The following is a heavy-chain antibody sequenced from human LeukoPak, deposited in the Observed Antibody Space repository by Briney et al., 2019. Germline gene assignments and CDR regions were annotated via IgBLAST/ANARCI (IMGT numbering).Heavy chain of an antibody. CDR2: IYTSGST. J-gene: IGHJ4*02. D-gene: IGHD1-1*01. Sequence: NPSETLSLTCTVSGGSISSYYWSWLRQPAGKGLEWIGRIYTSGSTNYNPSLKSRVTMSVDTSKNQFSLKLRTVTAADTAVYYCAREELGEHGLEYWGQGKLVTVSS. V-gene: IGHV4-4*07. CDR3: AREELGEHGLEY. CDR1: GGSISSYY.